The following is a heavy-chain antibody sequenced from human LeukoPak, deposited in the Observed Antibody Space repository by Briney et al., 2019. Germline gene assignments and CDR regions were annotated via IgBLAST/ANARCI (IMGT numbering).Heavy chain of an antibody. V-gene: IGHV3-21*01. D-gene: IGHD1-26*01. CDR2: ISSSSSYT. J-gene: IGHJ4*02. CDR1: GFTFSSYS. Sequence: GGSLRLSCAASGFTFSSYSMNWVRQAPGKGLEWVSSISSSSSYTYYADSVKGRFTISRDNAKNSLYLQMNSLRAEDTAVYYCAREAGGSPTRWGQGTLVTVSS. CDR3: AREAGGSPTR.